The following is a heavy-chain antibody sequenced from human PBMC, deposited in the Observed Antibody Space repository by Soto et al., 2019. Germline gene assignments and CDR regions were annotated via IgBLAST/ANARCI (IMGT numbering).Heavy chain of an antibody. CDR3: ARTGRFLEWLPPHFVDY. Sequence: TSETLSLTSTVSGGSISSSSYYWGWIRQPPGKGLEWIGSIYYSGSTYYNPSLKSRVTISVDTSKNQFSLKLSSVTAADTAVYYCARTGRFLEWLPPHFVDYWGQGTLVTVSS. CDR2: IYYSGST. D-gene: IGHD3-3*01. J-gene: IGHJ4*02. CDR1: GGSISSSSYY. V-gene: IGHV4-39*01.